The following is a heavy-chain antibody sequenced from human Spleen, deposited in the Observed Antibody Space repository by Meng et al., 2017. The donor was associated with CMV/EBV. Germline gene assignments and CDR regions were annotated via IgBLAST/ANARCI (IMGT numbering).Heavy chain of an antibody. CDR2: ISFDGSKE. J-gene: IGHJ4*02. CDR1: GFAFNAYD. Sequence: GESLKISCAASGFAFNAYDMHWVRQAPGKGLEWVAGISFDGSKEYYLDSVKGRFTISRDSSLYLQMNNLRPEDTAMYYCTRPSSNWFAWGLGTLVTVS. D-gene: IGHD6-13*01. CDR3: TRPSSNWFA. V-gene: IGHV3-30*04.